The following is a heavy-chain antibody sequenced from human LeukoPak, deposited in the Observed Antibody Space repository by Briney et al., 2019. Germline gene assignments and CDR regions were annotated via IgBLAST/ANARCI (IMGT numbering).Heavy chain of an antibody. CDR1: GYTFTGYY. V-gene: IGHV1-2*02. CDR3: ARALSGYGSGSY. J-gene: IGHJ4*02. D-gene: IGHD3-10*01. CDR2: INPNSGGT. Sequence: PRASVKVSCKASGYTFTGYYMHWVRQAPGQGLEWMGWINPNSGGTNYAQKLQGRVTMTTDTSTSTAYMELRSLRSDDTAVYYCARALSGYGSGSYWGQGTLVTVSS.